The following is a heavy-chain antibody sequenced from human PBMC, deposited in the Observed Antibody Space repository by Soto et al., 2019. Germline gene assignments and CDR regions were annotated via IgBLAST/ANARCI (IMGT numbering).Heavy chain of an antibody. CDR2: IIPMFDTP. Sequence: QVQLVQSGAAVKKPGSSVKVSCKASGGTFSSDSFSWVRQALGQGLEWMGGIIPMFDTPIYAQKFQDRVTITADESTSTAYMQLSSLRSGDTAVYYCARSGGLDRDFNYWGQGSLVTVSS. CDR1: GGTFSSDS. J-gene: IGHJ4*02. V-gene: IGHV1-69*12. D-gene: IGHD2-15*01. CDR3: ARSGGLDRDFNY.